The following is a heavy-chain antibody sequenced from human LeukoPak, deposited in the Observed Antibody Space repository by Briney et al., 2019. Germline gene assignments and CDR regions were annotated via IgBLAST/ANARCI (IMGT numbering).Heavy chain of an antibody. Sequence: SVKVSCKAPGGTFSSYAISWVRQAPGQGLEWMGGIIPIFGTANYAQKFQGRVTITADESTSTAYMELSSLRSEDTAVYYCASDSSGFDAFDIWGQGTMVTVSS. V-gene: IGHV1-69*01. CDR2: IIPIFGTA. J-gene: IGHJ3*02. D-gene: IGHD3-22*01. CDR3: ASDSSGFDAFDI. CDR1: GGTFSSYA.